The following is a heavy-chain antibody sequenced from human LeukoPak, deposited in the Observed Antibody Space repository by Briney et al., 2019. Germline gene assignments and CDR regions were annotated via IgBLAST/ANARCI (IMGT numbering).Heavy chain of an antibody. CDR1: GFTFSDYY. CDR3: ARLYPGDLWSGYYPPTFSYYYIDV. CDR2: ISSSGSTI. V-gene: IGHV3-11*04. Sequence: GGSLRLSCAASGFTFSDYYMSWIRQAPGKGLEWVSYISSSGSTIYYADSVKGRFTISRDNAKNSLYLQMNSLRAEDTAVYYCARLYPGDLWSGYYPPTFSYYYIDVWGKGTTVTVSS. D-gene: IGHD3-3*01. J-gene: IGHJ6*03.